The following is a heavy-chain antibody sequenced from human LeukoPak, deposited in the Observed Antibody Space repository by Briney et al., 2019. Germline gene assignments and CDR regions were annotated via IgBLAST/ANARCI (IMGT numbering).Heavy chain of an antibody. Sequence: SQTLSLTCAISGDSVSINSVTWNWIRQSPSRGLEWLGRTYYRSTWYNDYAVSVRGRITVNPDTSKNQFSLQLNSVTPEDTAVYYCARRLTQYDCFDPWGQGILVTVSS. J-gene: IGHJ5*02. D-gene: IGHD2-2*01. CDR2: TYYRSTWYN. CDR3: ARRLTQYDCFDP. V-gene: IGHV6-1*01. CDR1: GDSVSINSVT.